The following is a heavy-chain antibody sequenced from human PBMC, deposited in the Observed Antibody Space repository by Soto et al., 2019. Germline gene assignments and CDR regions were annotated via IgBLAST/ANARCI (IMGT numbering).Heavy chain of an antibody. D-gene: IGHD2-15*01. V-gene: IGHV3-48*02. Sequence: EVQLVESGGGLVQPGGSLRLSCAASGFTLSSYSMNWVRQAPGKGLEWVSYISGSSSAIYYADSVKGRFTISRDNAKNSLYLQMNSLRDEDTAVYYCARAYSSGGSCYNRRPPDFWGQGTLVTVSS. J-gene: IGHJ4*02. CDR3: ARAYSSGGSCYNRRPPDF. CDR2: ISGSSSAI. CDR1: GFTLSSYS.